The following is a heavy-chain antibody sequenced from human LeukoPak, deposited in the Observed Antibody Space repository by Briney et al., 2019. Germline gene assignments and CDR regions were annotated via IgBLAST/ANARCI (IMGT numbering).Heavy chain of an antibody. Sequence: PSETLSLTCTVSGGSISSGGYYWSWIRQHPGKGLEWIGYIYYSGSTYYNPSLKSRVTISVDTSKNQFSLNLNFVTAADTAVYYCASPRSGYRYTFDYWGQGALVTVSS. CDR3: ASPRSGYRYTFDY. D-gene: IGHD3-22*01. V-gene: IGHV4-31*03. CDR1: GGSISSGGYY. CDR2: IYYSGST. J-gene: IGHJ4*02.